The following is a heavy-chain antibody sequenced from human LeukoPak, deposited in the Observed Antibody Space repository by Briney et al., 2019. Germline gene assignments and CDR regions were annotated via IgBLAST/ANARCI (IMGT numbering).Heavy chain of an antibody. Sequence: PSRTLSLTCSVSGGSISSGPYFWSWIRQSPGQGLEWIGYIYHSGSTYYNPSLKSRVTISVDRSKNQFSLKLSSVTAADTAVYYCARVFGRHARPTASIGWGPQVAFDIWGQGTMVTVSS. V-gene: IGHV4-30-2*06. CDR3: ARVFGRHARPTASIGWGPQVAFDI. CDR1: GGSISSGPYF. D-gene: IGHD1-26*01. CDR2: IYHSGST. J-gene: IGHJ3*02.